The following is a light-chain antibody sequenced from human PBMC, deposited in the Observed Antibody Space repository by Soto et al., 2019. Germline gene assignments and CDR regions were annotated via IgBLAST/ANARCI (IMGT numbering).Light chain of an antibody. V-gene: IGKV1-39*01. CDR1: QSISTS. J-gene: IGKJ5*01. CDR3: QQNYSIPIT. CDR2: GAS. Sequence: DIQMTQSPSSLSASIGDRVTITCRASQSISTSLNWYHQKPGKAPDLLIYGASSLQSGATSRFTGSGSGTDFTLTISDLQREDFATYYCQQNYSIPITCGQGTRLEIK.